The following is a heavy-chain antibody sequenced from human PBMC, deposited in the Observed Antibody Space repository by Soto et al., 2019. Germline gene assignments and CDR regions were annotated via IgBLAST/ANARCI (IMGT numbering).Heavy chain of an antibody. CDR3: ASCTNGACFLYGMDV. CDR2: INPNSGGT. Sequence: ASVKVSCKTSGYTFTDHYMHWVRQAPGRGLEWMGWINPNSGGTNYAQKFQGRVTMTRDTSISTAYMELSRLRSDDTAIYYCASCTNGACFLYGMDVWGQGTTVTV. V-gene: IGHV1-2*02. J-gene: IGHJ6*02. CDR1: GYTFTDHY. D-gene: IGHD2-8*01.